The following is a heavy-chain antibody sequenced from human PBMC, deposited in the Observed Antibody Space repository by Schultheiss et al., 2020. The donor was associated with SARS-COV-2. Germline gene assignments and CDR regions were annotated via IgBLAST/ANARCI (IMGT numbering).Heavy chain of an antibody. Sequence: GESLKISCAASGFSFRAYGMHWVRRAPGKGPEWVSAIGTGGDTYYADSVRGRFAISRDNSKNTLSLQMNSLRGEDTAVYYCARDRRIRGFSPHFDYWGQGTLVTVSS. V-gene: IGHV3-47*02. J-gene: IGHJ4*02. CDR1: GFSFRAYG. D-gene: IGHD3-10*01. CDR3: ARDRRIRGFSPHFDY. CDR2: IGTGGDT.